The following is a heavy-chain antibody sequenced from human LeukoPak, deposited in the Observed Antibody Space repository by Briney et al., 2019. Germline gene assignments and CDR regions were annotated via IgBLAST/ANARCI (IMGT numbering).Heavy chain of an antibody. V-gene: IGHV5-51*01. CDR1: GYSFTSYW. Sequence: GESLKISCKGSGYSFTSYWIGWVRQMPGKGLEWMGIIYPGDADTRYSPSFQGQVTISADKSLSPAYLQWSSLKASDTAMYYCARHSGWQDYYYCYGMDVWGQGTTVTVSS. CDR3: ARHSGWQDYYYCYGMDV. D-gene: IGHD6-19*01. J-gene: IGHJ6*02. CDR2: IYPGDADT.